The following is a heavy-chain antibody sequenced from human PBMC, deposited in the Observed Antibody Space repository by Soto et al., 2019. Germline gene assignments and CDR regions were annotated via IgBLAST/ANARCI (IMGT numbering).Heavy chain of an antibody. V-gene: IGHV1-18*01. D-gene: IGHD6-13*01. CDR3: ARESSIICHDY. J-gene: IGHJ4*02. Sequence: QVQLVQSGAEVKKPGASVKVSCKASGYTFTIYVSRWVRQAPGQGLEWMGWISAYNGNTNYAQKLQGRGTMTTDTSTSTAYMDLMRLRSDDTAVYYWARESSIICHDYWRQGTLVTVSS. CDR2: ISAYNGNT. CDR1: GYTFTIYV.